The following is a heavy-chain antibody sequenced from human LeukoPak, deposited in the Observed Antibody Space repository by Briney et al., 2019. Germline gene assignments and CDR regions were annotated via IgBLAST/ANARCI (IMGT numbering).Heavy chain of an antibody. D-gene: IGHD2-21*01. CDR2: ISGSGGST. J-gene: IGHJ4*02. Sequence: GGSLRLSCAASGFTFSSYAMSWVRQAPGKGLEWVSAISGSGGSTYYADSVKGRFTISRDNAKNSLYLQMNSLRAEDTAVYYCARPAADCGGDCYWAFDYWGQGTLVTVSS. CDR3: ARPAADCGGDCYWAFDY. V-gene: IGHV3-23*01. CDR1: GFTFSSYA.